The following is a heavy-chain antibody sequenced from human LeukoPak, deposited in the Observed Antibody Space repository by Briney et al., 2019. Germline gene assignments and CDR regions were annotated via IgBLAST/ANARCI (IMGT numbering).Heavy chain of an antibody. CDR1: GGSFSGYY. Sequence: PSETLSLTCAVYGGSFSGYYWSWIRQPPGKGLEWVGEINHGGTTNYNPSLKSRVTISVDTSKNQFYRKLSSVTAADTAVYYCARGPRCLHRQSYFDYWGQGTLVTVSS. CDR3: ARGPRCLHRQSYFDY. V-gene: IGHV4-34*01. D-gene: IGHD5-24*01. J-gene: IGHJ4*02. CDR2: INHGGTT.